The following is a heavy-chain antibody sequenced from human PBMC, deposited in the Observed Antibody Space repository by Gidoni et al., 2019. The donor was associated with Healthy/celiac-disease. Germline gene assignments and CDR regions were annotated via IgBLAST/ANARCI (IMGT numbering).Heavy chain of an antibody. CDR3: ARSTVNNWFDP. Sequence: EVQLVESGGGLIQPGGSLRLSCAASGFTVSSNYISWVRQAPGKGLEWVSVIYSGGSTYYADSVKGRFTISRDNSKNTLYLQMNSLRAEDTAVYYCARSTVNNWFDPWGQGTLVTVSS. CDR2: IYSGGST. CDR1: GFTVSSNY. J-gene: IGHJ5*02. V-gene: IGHV3-53*01. D-gene: IGHD4-17*01.